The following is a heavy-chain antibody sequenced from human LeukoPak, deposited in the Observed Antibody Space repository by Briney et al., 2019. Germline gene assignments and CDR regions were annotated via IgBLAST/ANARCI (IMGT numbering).Heavy chain of an antibody. CDR2: ISTYNGNT. J-gene: IGHJ5*02. CDR3: ARIRGAAPSYWFDP. Sequence: ASVKVSCKASGYTFMSYGISWVRQAPGQGLEWMGWISTYNGNTIYAQKLQGRVTMTTDTSTSTAYMELRSLRSDDTAVYYCARIRGAAPSYWFDPWGQGTLVTVSS. V-gene: IGHV1-18*01. D-gene: IGHD6-6*01. CDR1: GYTFMSYG.